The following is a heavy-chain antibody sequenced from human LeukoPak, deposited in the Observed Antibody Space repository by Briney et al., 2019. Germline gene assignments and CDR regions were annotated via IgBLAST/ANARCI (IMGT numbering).Heavy chain of an antibody. CDR1: GYTFTGYY. Sequence: ASVKVSCKASGYTFTGYYMHWVRQAPGQGLEWMGWINPNSGGTNYAQKFQGRVTMTRDTSISTAYMELSRLRSDDTAVYYCARRSSSWIYYMDVWGKGTTVTVSS. V-gene: IGHV1-2*02. CDR2: INPNSGGT. J-gene: IGHJ6*03. CDR3: ARRSSSWIYYMDV. D-gene: IGHD6-13*01.